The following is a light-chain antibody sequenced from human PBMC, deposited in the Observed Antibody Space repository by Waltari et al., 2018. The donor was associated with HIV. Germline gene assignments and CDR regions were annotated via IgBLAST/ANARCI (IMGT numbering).Light chain of an antibody. CDR2: GAS. CDR1: QSVSSSY. V-gene: IGKV3-20*01. J-gene: IGKJ1*01. CDR3: QQYGSSPWT. Sequence: EIVLTQSPGTLSLSRGESATVSCRASQSVSSSYLAWYQRKPGQAPRLLIFGASSRATGIPDRFSGIGSGTDFTLTISRLGPEECAVYYWQQYGSSPWTFGQRNKVEIK.